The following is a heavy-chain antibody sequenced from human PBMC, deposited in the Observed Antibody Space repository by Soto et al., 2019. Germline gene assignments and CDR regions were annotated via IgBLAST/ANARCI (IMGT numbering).Heavy chain of an antibody. CDR2: IDHSGST. D-gene: IGHD3-9*01. J-gene: IGHJ6*02. Sequence: PSQTLSLTCAVSGVSRSNHHWWAWVRQAPGKGLEWIGEIDHSGSTNYNPSLNSRVTISLDRSKNQFSLKLSSVAAADTAVYHCARYFDWLSTHFADYYGMDVWGQGTTGT. CDR1: GVSRSNHHW. CDR3: ARYFDWLSTHFADYYGMDV. V-gene: IGHV4-4*02.